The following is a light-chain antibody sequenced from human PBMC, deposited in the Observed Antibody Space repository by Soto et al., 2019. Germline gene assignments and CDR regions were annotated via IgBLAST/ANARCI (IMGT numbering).Light chain of an antibody. CDR1: QGIRND. CDR2: AAS. Sequence: DIQMTQSPSSLSASVGDRVTITCRASQGIRNDLTWYQQKQGKAPKRLITAASSLQSGVPSRFSGSGSGTEFTLTISSLQPEDVATYYCLQHNTDPFTFGGGTKVEIE. J-gene: IGKJ4*01. CDR3: LQHNTDPFT. V-gene: IGKV1-17*01.